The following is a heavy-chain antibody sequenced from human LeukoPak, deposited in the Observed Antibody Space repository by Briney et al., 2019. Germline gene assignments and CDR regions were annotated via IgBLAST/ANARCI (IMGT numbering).Heavy chain of an antibody. Sequence: SGPTLVNPTQTLTLTCTFSGISLTTSGVGVGWLRQSPGKALEWLVVIFWNDDKLYSPSLKSRLTITKDTSKHQVVLTMTNMDPVDTGTYYCARRGNYAPLTYSSHFHHWGQGILVTVSS. D-gene: IGHD2-2*01. CDR1: GISLTTSGVG. J-gene: IGHJ4*02. CDR3: ARRGNYAPLTYSSHFHH. CDR2: IFWNDDK. V-gene: IGHV2-5*01.